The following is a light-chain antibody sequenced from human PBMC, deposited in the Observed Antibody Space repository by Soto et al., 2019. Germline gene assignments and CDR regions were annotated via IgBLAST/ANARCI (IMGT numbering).Light chain of an antibody. CDR1: QSVNNN. CDR2: GAS. CDR3: QEYNTWPWT. V-gene: IGKV3-15*01. J-gene: IGKJ1*01. Sequence: ENLITQSPSTLSVSPGERATLSCRASQSVNNNLAWYQQKLGQAPRVLIYGASTRATGIPARFTGSGSGTEFILTITSLQSEDSAVYYCQEYNTWPWTFGQGTKVDIK.